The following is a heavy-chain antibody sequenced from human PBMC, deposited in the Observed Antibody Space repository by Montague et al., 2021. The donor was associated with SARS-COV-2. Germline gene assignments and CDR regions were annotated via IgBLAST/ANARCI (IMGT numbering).Heavy chain of an antibody. CDR1: GGSINTYY. D-gene: IGHD3-16*01. Sequence: SETLSLTCTVSGGSINTYYWSWIRQPPGKGLEWIGYIYYSGSTNYNPSLKSRVTISVDTSKNQFSLLLSSVTAADTATFYCGRDSVSYGLDVWGQGTTVTASS. CDR2: IYYSGST. CDR3: GRDSVSYGLDV. V-gene: IGHV4-59*12. J-gene: IGHJ6*02.